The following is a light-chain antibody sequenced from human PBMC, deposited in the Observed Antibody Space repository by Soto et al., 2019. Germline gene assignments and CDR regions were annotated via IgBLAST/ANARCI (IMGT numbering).Light chain of an antibody. Sequence: QLVLTQSSSASASLGSSVKLTCTLSSGHSSYIIAWHQQPPGKAPRYLMKLESSGSYNRGSGVPYRFSGSSSGADRYLIISNLQFEDEADYYCETWDSNTWVFGGGTQLTVL. CDR2: LESSGSY. CDR1: SGHSSYI. J-gene: IGLJ3*02. CDR3: ETWDSNTWV. V-gene: IGLV4-60*02.